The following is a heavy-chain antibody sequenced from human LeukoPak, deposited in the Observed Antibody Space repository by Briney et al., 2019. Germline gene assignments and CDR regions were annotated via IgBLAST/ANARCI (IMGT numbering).Heavy chain of an antibody. CDR3: ARDLENCSGGSCYRYFDY. Sequence: ASVKVSCKASGYTFTSYYMHWVRQAPGQGLEWMGIINPSGGSTSYAQKFQGRVTMTRDTSTSTVYMELSSLRSEDTAVYYCARDLENCSGGSCYRYFDYWGQGTLVTVSS. CDR1: GYTFTSYY. CDR2: INPSGGST. J-gene: IGHJ4*02. V-gene: IGHV1-46*01. D-gene: IGHD2-15*01.